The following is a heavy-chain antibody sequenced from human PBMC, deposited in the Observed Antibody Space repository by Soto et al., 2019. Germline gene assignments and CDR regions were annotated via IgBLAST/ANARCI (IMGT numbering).Heavy chain of an antibody. V-gene: IGHV3-21*04. D-gene: IGHD2-21*02. J-gene: IGHJ4*02. CDR3: LCGGDCLAWGY. Sequence: EVQLVESGGGLVKPGGSLRLSCAASGFTFSNYNMSWVRQAPGKGLEWVSFISSSGSHIYYADSVKGRFTISRDNAKNSLYLRMNSLRAEDTALYYCLCGGDCLAWGYWGQGTLVTVSS. CDR2: ISSSGSHI. CDR1: GFTFSNYN.